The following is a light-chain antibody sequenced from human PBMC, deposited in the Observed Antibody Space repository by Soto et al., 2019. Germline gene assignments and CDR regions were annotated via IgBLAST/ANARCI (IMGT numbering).Light chain of an antibody. CDR1: QSVGTN. CDR3: QQYNSYSPYT. CDR2: SAS. J-gene: IGKJ2*01. V-gene: IGKV3-15*01. Sequence: EIVMTQSPAALSLSPGERATLSCRASQSVGTNLAWYQQKPGQAPRPLIYSASARATDVPARFSGSGSGTAFTLTISSLQSEDFATYYCQQYNSYSPYTFGQGTKLEIK.